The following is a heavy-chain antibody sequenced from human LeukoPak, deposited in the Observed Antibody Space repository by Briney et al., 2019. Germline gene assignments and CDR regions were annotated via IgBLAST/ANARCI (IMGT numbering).Heavy chain of an antibody. Sequence: ASVKVSCKVSGYTLTELSMHWVRQAPGKGLEWMGGFDPEEGETIYAQKFQGRVTMTEDTSTDTAYMELSSLRSEDTAVYYCATGAHKRNDGDFDYWGQGTLVTVSS. CDR2: FDPEEGET. V-gene: IGHV1-24*01. CDR1: GYTLTELS. D-gene: IGHD1-1*01. J-gene: IGHJ4*02. CDR3: ATGAHKRNDGDFDY.